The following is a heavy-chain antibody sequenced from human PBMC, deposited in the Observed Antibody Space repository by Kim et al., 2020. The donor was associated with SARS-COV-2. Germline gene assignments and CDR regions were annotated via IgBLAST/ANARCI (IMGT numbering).Heavy chain of an antibody. Sequence: SVKVSCKASGGTFSSYAISWVRQAPGQGLEWMGGIIPIFGTANYAQKFQGRVTITADESTSTAYMELSSLRSEDTAVYYCARDGYNYYYYYGMDVWGQGTTVTVSS. CDR3: ARDGYNYYYYYGMDV. J-gene: IGHJ6*02. CDR1: GGTFSSYA. CDR2: IIPIFGTA. D-gene: IGHD5-12*01. V-gene: IGHV1-69*13.